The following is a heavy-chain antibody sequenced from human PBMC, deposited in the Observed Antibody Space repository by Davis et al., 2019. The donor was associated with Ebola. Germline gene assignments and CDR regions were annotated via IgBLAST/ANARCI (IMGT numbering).Heavy chain of an antibody. J-gene: IGHJ4*02. Sequence: GESLKISCKTSGYSFTNYWIGWVRQVPGKGLEWMGIIYPGDSDTRYSPSFQGQVTISADKSISTAYLQWSSLKASDTAMYYCARRRIIHDVATNDYFDYWGQGTLVTVSS. V-gene: IGHV5-51*01. CDR3: ARRRIIHDVATNDYFDY. D-gene: IGHD5-12*01. CDR1: GYSFTNYW. CDR2: IYPGDSDT.